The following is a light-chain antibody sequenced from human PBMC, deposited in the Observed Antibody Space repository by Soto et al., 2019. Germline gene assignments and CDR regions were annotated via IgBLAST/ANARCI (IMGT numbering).Light chain of an antibody. Sequence: EIVLTQSPGTLSLSPGERATLSCRASQSVSSSYLAWYQQKPGQAPRLLIYAASSRATGIPDRFSGSGSGTDFTLTISRLEPEAFAVYYCQHYGSSQFTFGPGTKVDIK. CDR2: AAS. CDR1: QSVSSSY. CDR3: QHYGSSQFT. J-gene: IGKJ3*01. V-gene: IGKV3-20*01.